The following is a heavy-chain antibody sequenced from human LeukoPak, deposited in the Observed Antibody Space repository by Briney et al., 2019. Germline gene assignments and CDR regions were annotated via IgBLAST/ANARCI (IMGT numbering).Heavy chain of an antibody. CDR1: GYTFTGYY. V-gene: IGHV1-2*02. Sequence: GASVKVSCKASGYTFTGYYMHWVRQAPGQGLEWMGWINPNSGSTNYAQEFQGRVTMTRDTSISTAYMELSRLRSDDTAVYYCARDRTTMTEMYYYYYYMDVWGKGTTVTVSS. D-gene: IGHD2-21*02. CDR3: ARDRTTMTEMYYYYYYMDV. J-gene: IGHJ6*03. CDR2: INPNSGST.